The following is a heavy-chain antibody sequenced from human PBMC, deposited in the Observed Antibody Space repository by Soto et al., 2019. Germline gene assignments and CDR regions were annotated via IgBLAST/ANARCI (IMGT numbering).Heavy chain of an antibody. CDR2: ISASGGSP. Sequence: GGSLRLSCVASGFTCSTDTMSWVRQAPGKGLEWVSVISASGGSPSYADSVQGRFSISRDNAKNTLYLQMNSLRGEDTAMYYCAKARCITTNCYVPDYWGQGTMVTVSS. CDR3: AKARCITTNCYVPDY. V-gene: IGHV3-23*01. J-gene: IGHJ4*02. D-gene: IGHD3-10*01. CDR1: GFTCSTDT.